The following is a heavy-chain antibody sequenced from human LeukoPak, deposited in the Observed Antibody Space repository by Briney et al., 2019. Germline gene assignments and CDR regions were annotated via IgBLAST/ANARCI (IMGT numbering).Heavy chain of an antibody. CDR3: ARVGSIAAAGTPDY. Sequence: PGGSLRPSCVASGFIFSDYYMTWIRQAPGKGLEWPSYLSGSGSDTNYADSVKGRFTTSRDNAKNSLYLQMNSLRAEDTAVYYCARVGSIAAAGTPDYWGQGTLVTVSS. CDR2: LSGSGSDT. J-gene: IGHJ4*02. CDR1: GFIFSDYY. D-gene: IGHD6-13*01. V-gene: IGHV3-11*06.